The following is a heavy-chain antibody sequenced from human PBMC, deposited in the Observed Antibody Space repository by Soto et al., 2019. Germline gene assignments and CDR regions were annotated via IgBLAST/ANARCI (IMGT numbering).Heavy chain of an antibody. CDR2: ISYDGSNK. CDR1: GFTFSSYA. D-gene: IGHD3-22*01. J-gene: IGHJ4*02. CDR3: ARDGAFTYYYDSSGYRFDY. V-gene: IGHV3-30-3*01. Sequence: HPGGSLRLSCAASGFTFSSYAMHWVRQAPGKGLEWVAVISYDGSNKYYADSVKGRFTISRDNSKNTLYLQMNSLRAEDTAVYYCARDGAFTYYYDSSGYRFDYWGQGALVTVSS.